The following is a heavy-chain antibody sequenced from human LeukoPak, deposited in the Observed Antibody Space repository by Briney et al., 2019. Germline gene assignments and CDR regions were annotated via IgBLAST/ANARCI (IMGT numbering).Heavy chain of an antibody. CDR3: ARGGVTDPFDF. Sequence: SETLSLTCTVSGGSISTYYWSWIRQPAGKGLEWIGRIYTSGSTNYNPSLKSRVTMSVDTSKSQFSLKLSSVTAADTALYSCARGGVTDPFDFWGQGTLVTVSS. CDR1: GGSISTYY. CDR2: IYTSGST. V-gene: IGHV4-4*07. D-gene: IGHD1-14*01. J-gene: IGHJ4*02.